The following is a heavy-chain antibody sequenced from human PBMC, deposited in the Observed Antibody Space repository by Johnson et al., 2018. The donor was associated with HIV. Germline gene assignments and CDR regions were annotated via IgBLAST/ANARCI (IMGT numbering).Heavy chain of an antibody. D-gene: IGHD3-10*02. V-gene: IGHV3-30*03. J-gene: IGHJ3*02. Sequence: QVQLVESGGGVVQPGRSLRLSCAASGFTFSTYVMHWVRQAPGKGLEWVAVISYDGSNEYYADSVKGRFTISRDMSKNTLYLQMNSLRAEDTAVYYCAREAATTFWGWDAFDIWGQGTMVTVSS. CDR3: AREAATTFWGWDAFDI. CDR2: ISYDGSNE. CDR1: GFTFSTYV.